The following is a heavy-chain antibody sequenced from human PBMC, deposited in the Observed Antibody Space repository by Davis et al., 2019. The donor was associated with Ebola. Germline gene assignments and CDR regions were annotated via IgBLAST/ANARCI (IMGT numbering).Heavy chain of an antibody. D-gene: IGHD5-18*01. J-gene: IGHJ4*02. CDR3: ARGTAMGL. V-gene: IGHV3-64*01. CDR1: GFTFSSYA. Sequence: GESLKISCAASGFTFSSYAMHWVRQAPGKGLEYVSAISSNGGSTYYANSVKGRFTISRDNSKNTLYLQMNSLRAEDTAVYYCARGTAMGLWGQGTLVTVSS. CDR2: ISSNGGST.